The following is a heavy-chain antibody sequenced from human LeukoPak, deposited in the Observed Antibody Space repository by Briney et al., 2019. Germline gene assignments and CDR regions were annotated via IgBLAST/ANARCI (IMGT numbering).Heavy chain of an antibody. V-gene: IGHV1-69*05. D-gene: IGHD2-2*01. CDR3: ARDCSSTSCSTMDV. J-gene: IGHJ6*03. CDR1: GGTFSSYA. CDR2: IIPIFGTA. Sequence: SVKVSCKASGGTFSSYAISWVRQAPGQGLEWMGGIIPIFGTANYAQKFQGRVTITTDASTSTAYMELSSLRSEDTAVYYCARDCSSTSCSTMDVWGKGTTVTVSS.